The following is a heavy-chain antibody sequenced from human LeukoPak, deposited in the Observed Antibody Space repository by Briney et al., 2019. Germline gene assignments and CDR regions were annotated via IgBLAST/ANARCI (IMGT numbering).Heavy chain of an antibody. J-gene: IGHJ4*02. Sequence: SETLSLTCAVYGGSFSGYYWSWIRQPPGKGLEWIGEINHSGSTNYNPSLKSRVTISVDTSKNQFSLKLSSVTAADTAVYYCARHVIDILTGYYKVEFDYWGQGTLVTVSS. CDR2: INHSGST. CDR3: ARHVIDILTGYYKVEFDY. CDR1: GGSFSGYY. D-gene: IGHD3-9*01. V-gene: IGHV4-34*01.